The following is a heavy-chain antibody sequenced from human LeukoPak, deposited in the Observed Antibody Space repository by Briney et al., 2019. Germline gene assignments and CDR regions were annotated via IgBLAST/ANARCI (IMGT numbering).Heavy chain of an antibody. V-gene: IGHV3-21*01. Sequence: GGSLRLSCAASGFTFSSYSMNWVRQAPGKGLEWVSSISSSSSYIYYAHSVKGRFTISRDNAKNSLYLQMNSLRAEDTAVYYCARDWLAYCGGDCYFDYWGQGTLVTVSS. D-gene: IGHD2-21*02. CDR3: ARDWLAYCGGDCYFDY. CDR1: GFTFSSYS. CDR2: ISSSSSYI. J-gene: IGHJ4*02.